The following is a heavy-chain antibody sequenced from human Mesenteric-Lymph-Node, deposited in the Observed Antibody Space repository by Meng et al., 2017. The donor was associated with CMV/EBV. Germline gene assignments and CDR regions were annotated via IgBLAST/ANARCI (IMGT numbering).Heavy chain of an antibody. CDR2: INSDGSST. J-gene: IGHJ6*02. V-gene: IGHV3-74*01. CDR3: ARGDLTIYYYYHAMDV. CDR1: GFTFSSYW. Sequence: GESLKISCAASGFTFSSYWMHWVRQAPGKGLVWVSRINSDGSSTSYADSVKGRFTISRDNAKNTLNLQMNSLRAEDTAVYYCARGDLTIYYYYHAMDVWGQGTTVTVSS. D-gene: IGHD2-2*01.